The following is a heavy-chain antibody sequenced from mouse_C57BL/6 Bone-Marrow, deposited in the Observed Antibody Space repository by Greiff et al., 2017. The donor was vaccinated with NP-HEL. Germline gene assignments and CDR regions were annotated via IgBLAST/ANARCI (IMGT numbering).Heavy chain of an antibody. CDR3: ARPPNYYGSSYYWYFDV. CDR2: ISNGGGST. Sequence: DVHLVESGGGLVQPGGSLKLSCAASGFTFSDYYMYWVRQTPEKRLEWVAYISNGGGSTYYPDTVKGRFTISRDNAKNTLYLQMSRLKSEDTAMYYCARPPNYYGSSYYWYFDVWGTGTTVTVSS. D-gene: IGHD1-1*01. J-gene: IGHJ1*03. CDR1: GFTFSDYY. V-gene: IGHV5-12*01.